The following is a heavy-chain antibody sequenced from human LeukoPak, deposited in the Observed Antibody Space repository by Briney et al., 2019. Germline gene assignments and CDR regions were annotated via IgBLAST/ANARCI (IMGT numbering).Heavy chain of an antibody. CDR2: ISSSGSTI. J-gene: IGHJ4*02. CDR1: GFTFSDYY. CDR3: ARDHPYCSGGSCYSGYYYDNSGPIDY. Sequence: GGSLRLSCAASGFTFSDYYMSWIRQAPGKGLEWVSYISSSGSTIYYADSVKGRFTISRDNAKNSLYLQMNSLRAEDTAVYYCARDHPYCSGGSCYSGYYYDNSGPIDYWGQGTLVTVSS. V-gene: IGHV3-11*04. D-gene: IGHD2-15*01.